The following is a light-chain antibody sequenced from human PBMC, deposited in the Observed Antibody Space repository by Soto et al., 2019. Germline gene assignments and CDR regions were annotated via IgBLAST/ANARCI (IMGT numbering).Light chain of an antibody. CDR3: CSYAGSTTFRVL. V-gene: IGLV2-23*03. Sequence: QSALTQPASVSGSPGQSITISCTGTSSDVGNYNLVSWYQQHPGKAPKLMIYEGSKRTSGVSNRFSGSKSGNTASLTISGLQAEDEADYYCCSYAGSTTFRVLFGGGTKVTVL. CDR1: SSDVGNYNL. J-gene: IGLJ2*01. CDR2: EGS.